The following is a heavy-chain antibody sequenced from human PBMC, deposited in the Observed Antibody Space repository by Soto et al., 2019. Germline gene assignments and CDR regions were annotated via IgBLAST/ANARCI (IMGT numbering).Heavy chain of an antibody. CDR2: ISYDGSNK. CDR1: GFTFSSYA. Sequence: GGSLRLSCAASGFTFSSYAMHWVRQAPGKGLEWVADISYDGSNKYYADSVKGRFTISRDNSKNTLYLQMNSLRAEDTAVYYCARDYDGSGWYVSGYYYYGMDVWGQGTTVTVSS. J-gene: IGHJ6*02. V-gene: IGHV3-30-3*01. CDR3: ARDYDGSGWYVSGYYYYGMDV. D-gene: IGHD6-19*01.